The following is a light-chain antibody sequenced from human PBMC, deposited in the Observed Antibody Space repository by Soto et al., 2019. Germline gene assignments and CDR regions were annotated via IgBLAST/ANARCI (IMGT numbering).Light chain of an antibody. V-gene: IGKV1-9*01. J-gene: IGKJ2*01. Sequence: DIQLTQSPSFLSASVGDRVTITCRASQGISSYLAWYQQKPGKAPKLLIYAASTLQSGVPSRFSGSGSGTEFTLTISSLQPEDFPTYYCQQLNSYPPDTFGHGTKLEIK. CDR2: AAS. CDR3: QQLNSYPPDT. CDR1: QGISSY.